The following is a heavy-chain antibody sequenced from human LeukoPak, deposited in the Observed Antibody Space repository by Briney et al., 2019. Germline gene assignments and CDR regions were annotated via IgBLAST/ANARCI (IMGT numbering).Heavy chain of an antibody. V-gene: IGHV3-66*01. CDR2: IYSGGST. CDR3: ARTGTFDY. CDR1: GFTVSSNY. Sequence: GGSLRLSCAASGFTVSSNYMNWVRQAPGKGLEWVSVIYSGGSTDYADSVKGRFTISRDNSKNTLYLQMNSLRGEDTAVYYCARTGTFDYWGQGTLVTASS. J-gene: IGHJ4*02. D-gene: IGHD6-13*01.